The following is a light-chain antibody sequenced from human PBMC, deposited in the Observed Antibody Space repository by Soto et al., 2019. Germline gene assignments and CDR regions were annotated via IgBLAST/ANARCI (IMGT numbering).Light chain of an antibody. Sequence: QSALTQPASVSGSPGQSITISCTGTSSDVGGYHYVSWYQQHPGKAPKLMIYEVTHRPSGVSNRFSGSKSGDTASLTISGLQAEDEADYFCLSYTTTNTHVFGGGTQLTVL. V-gene: IGLV2-14*01. CDR3: LSYTTTNTHV. J-gene: IGLJ3*02. CDR2: EVT. CDR1: SSDVGGYHY.